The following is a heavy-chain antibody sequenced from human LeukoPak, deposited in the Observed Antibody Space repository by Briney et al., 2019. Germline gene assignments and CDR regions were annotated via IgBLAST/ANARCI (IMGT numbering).Heavy chain of an antibody. CDR1: GFTFSTYD. D-gene: IGHD6-13*01. CDR3: AKSGIAAAGQRGYFDY. J-gene: IGHJ4*02. CDR2: ISNDGSNK. V-gene: IGHV3-30*18. Sequence: GGSLRLSCAASGFTFSTYDIHWVRQAPGKGLEWVAVISNDGSNKYYADSVKGRFTISRDNSKNTVYLQMNSLRGEDTAVYYCAKSGIAAAGQRGYFDYWGQGTLVTVSS.